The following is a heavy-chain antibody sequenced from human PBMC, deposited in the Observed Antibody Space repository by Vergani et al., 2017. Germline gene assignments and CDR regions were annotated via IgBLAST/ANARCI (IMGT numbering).Heavy chain of an antibody. CDR2: IIPILGIA. CDR3: ARDHRYCSGGSCYQVFDY. CDR1: VGTFSSYT. D-gene: IGHD2-15*01. Sequence: QVQLVQSAAEVKKPRSSVKVSCKASVGTFSSYTTSWVRQAPGQGLAWMGRIIPILGIANYAQKFQGRVTITADKSTSTAYMELSSLRSEDTAVYYCARDHRYCSGGSCYQVFDYWGQGTLVTVSS. J-gene: IGHJ4*02. V-gene: IGHV1-69*08.